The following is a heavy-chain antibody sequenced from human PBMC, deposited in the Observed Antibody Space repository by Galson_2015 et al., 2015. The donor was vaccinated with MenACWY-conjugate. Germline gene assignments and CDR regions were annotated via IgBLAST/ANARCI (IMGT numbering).Heavy chain of an antibody. CDR3: ARARSNGGNFDY. D-gene: IGHD4-23*01. CDR1: GGSISSHY. CDR2: IRETGSL. Sequence: SETLSLTCTVSGGSISSHYWSWFRQPPGKGLEWIAYIRETGSLKDSPSLKSRVAISLDTSKKQFSLKLSSVTAADTAVYYCARARSNGGNFDYWGQGTLVTVSS. J-gene: IGHJ4*02. V-gene: IGHV4-59*11.